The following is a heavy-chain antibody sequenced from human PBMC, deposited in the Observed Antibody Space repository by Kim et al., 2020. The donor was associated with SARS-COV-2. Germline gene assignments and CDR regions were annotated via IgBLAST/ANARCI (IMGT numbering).Heavy chain of an antibody. CDR2: IKQDGSEK. CDR3: ARDPHNRYSSGYYADY. Sequence: GGSLRLSCAASGFTFSSYWMSWVRQAPGKGLEWVANIKQDGSEKYYVDSVKGRFTISRDNAKNSLYLQMNSLRAEDTAVYYCARDPHNRYSSGYYADYWGQGTLVTVSS. D-gene: IGHD6-19*01. CDR1: GFTFSSYW. J-gene: IGHJ4*02. V-gene: IGHV3-7*01.